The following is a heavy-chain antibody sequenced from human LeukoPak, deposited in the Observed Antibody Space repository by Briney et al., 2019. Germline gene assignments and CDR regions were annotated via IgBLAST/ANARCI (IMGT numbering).Heavy chain of an antibody. CDR3: ARARYSYGL. Sequence: GGSLRLSCAVSGFTFSNHAMSWVRQAPGKGLEWVSTIGGGGGDRYYADSVKGRFTISRDNSKNTLYLQMNSLRAEDTAVYYCARARYSYGLWGQGTMVTVSS. CDR2: IGGGGGDR. J-gene: IGHJ3*01. V-gene: IGHV3-23*01. CDR1: GFTFSNHA. D-gene: IGHD5-18*01.